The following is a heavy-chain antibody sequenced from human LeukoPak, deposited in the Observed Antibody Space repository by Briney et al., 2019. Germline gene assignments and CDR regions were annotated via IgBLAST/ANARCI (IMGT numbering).Heavy chain of an antibody. CDR2: ITWDGYKI. CDR3: VKGYSSSWSGYFDS. D-gene: IGHD5-18*01. Sequence: GGSLRLSCEASGFIFDYLVMYWVRQSPGKGLEWVSCITWDGYKIDYVDSVKGRFTISRANARNSLFLQMNRVRVEDTAFYYCVKGYSSSWSGYFDSWGQGTLVTVAS. J-gene: IGHJ4*02. CDR1: GFIFDYLV. V-gene: IGHV3-9*01.